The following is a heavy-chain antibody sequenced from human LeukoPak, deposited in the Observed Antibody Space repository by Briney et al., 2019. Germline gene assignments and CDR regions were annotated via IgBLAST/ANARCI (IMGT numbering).Heavy chain of an antibody. J-gene: IGHJ6*03. CDR3: ARVGYYYDSSGYFSYYYYMDV. D-gene: IGHD3-22*01. Sequence: PSETVSLTCAVYGGSCSGYYWSWLRQPPGKGLEWIGEIKYSRSTNYNPSLKSRVTISVDTSKNQFSLKLSSVTAADTAVYYCARVGYYYDSSGYFSYYYYMDVWGKGTTVTVSS. CDR2: IKYSRST. CDR1: GGSCSGYY. V-gene: IGHV4-34*01.